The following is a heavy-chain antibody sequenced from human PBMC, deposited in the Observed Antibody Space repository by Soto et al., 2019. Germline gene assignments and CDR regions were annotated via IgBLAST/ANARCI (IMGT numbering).Heavy chain of an antibody. J-gene: IGHJ6*02. Sequence: ASVKVSCKASGYTFTGYYMHWVRQAPGQGLEWMGWINPNSGGTNYAQKFQGWVTMARDTSISTAYMELSRLRSDDTAVYYCARGAAYCSSTSCSTPKRYYYYGMDVWGQGTTVTVSS. CDR3: ARGAAYCSSTSCSTPKRYYYYGMDV. CDR2: INPNSGGT. D-gene: IGHD2-2*01. CDR1: GYTFTGYY. V-gene: IGHV1-2*04.